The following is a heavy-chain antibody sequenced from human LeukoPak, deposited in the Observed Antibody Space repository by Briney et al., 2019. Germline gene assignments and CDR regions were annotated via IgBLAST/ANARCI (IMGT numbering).Heavy chain of an antibody. Sequence: PGGSLRLSCAASGFTFSSYAMHWVRQALGKGLEWVAVISYDGSNKYYADSVKGRFTISRDNSKNTLYLQMNSLRAGDTAVYYCARDNDYGDYPDAFDIWGQGTMVTVSS. CDR3: ARDNDYGDYPDAFDI. J-gene: IGHJ3*02. V-gene: IGHV3-30-3*01. CDR1: GFTFSSYA. D-gene: IGHD4-17*01. CDR2: ISYDGSNK.